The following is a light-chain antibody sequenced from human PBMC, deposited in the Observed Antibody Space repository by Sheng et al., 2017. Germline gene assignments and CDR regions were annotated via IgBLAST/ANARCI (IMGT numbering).Light chain of an antibody. Sequence: QSALTQPASVSGSPGQSITISCSGTSSDVGSYNLVSWYQQHPGKAPKVMIYEGSKRPSGVSNRFSGSKSGNTASLTISGLQAEDEGDYYCCSYAGSGTWVFGGGTKVTVL. V-gene: IGLV2-23*01. CDR1: SSDVGSYNL. J-gene: IGLJ3*02. CDR2: EGS. CDR3: CSYAGSGTWV.